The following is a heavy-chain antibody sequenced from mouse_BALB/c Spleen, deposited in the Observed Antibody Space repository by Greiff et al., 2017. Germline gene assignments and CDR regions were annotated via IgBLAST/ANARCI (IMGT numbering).Heavy chain of an antibody. J-gene: IGHJ2*01. D-gene: IGHD3-3*01. CDR2: INPSNGRT. V-gene: IGHV1S81*02. CDR1: GYTFTSYW. CDR3: ARTGQKDYFDY. Sequence: QVQLQQSGAELVKPGASVKLSCKASGYTFTSYWMHWVKQRPGQGLEWIGEINPSNGRTNYNEKFKSKATLTVDKSSSTAYMQLSSLTSEDSAVYYCARTGQKDYFDYWGQGTTLTVSS.